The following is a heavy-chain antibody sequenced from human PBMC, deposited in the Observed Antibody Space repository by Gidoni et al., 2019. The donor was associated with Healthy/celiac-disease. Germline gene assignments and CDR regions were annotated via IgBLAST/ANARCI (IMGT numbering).Heavy chain of an antibody. CDR2: IWYDGSNK. D-gene: IGHD6-19*01. CDR1: GFTFSSYG. CDR3: ARGKQWLEHFDY. Sequence: QVQLVESGGGVVQPGRSLRLSCAASGFTFSSYGMHWVRQAPGKGLEWVAVIWYDGSNKYYADSVKGRFTISRDNSKNTLYLQMNSLRAEDTAVYYCARGKQWLEHFDYWGQGTLVTVSS. V-gene: IGHV3-33*01. J-gene: IGHJ4*02.